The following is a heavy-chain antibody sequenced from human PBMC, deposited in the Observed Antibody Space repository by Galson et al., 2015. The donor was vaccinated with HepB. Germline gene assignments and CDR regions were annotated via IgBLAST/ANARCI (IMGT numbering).Heavy chain of an antibody. Sequence: SLRLSCAASGFTFNNAWMNWVRQAPGKGLEWVGRIKSKADGGTTDYAAPVRGRFTISRDDSKNTLYLQMNSLRTEDTAVYYCTPEWLRSPFFDYWGQGTLVTVSS. CDR2: IKSKADGGTT. CDR3: TPEWLRSPFFDY. J-gene: IGHJ4*02. CDR1: GFTFNNAW. V-gene: IGHV3-15*07. D-gene: IGHD5-12*01.